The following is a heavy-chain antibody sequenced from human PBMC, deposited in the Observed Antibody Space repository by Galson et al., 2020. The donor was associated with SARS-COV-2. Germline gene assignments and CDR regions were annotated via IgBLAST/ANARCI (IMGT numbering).Heavy chain of an antibody. CDR1: GLTFSTYA. Sequence: GEPLKISCAASGLTFSTYAMSWVRQAPGKGLAWVSVISDTGGSTFYADSVKGRFTISRDNPKNTLYLQMTSLRADDTAVYYCAKRGHYAFDIWGQGTMVTVSP. V-gene: IGHV3-23*01. J-gene: IGHJ3*02. CDR2: ISDTGGST. CDR3: AKRGHYAFDI.